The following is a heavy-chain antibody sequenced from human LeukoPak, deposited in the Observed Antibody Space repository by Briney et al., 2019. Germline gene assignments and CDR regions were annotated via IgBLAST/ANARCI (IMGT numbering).Heavy chain of an antibody. CDR1: GGSISSYY. CDR2: IYYSGST. D-gene: IGHD6-13*01. CDR3: ARVAAACYYGMDV. J-gene: IGHJ6*02. V-gene: IGHV4-59*01. Sequence: PSETLSLTCTVSGGSISSYYWSWIRQPPGKGLEWIGYIYYSGSTNYNPSLKSRVTISVDTSKNQFSLKLSSVTAADTAVYYCARVAAACYYGMDVWGQGTTVTVSS.